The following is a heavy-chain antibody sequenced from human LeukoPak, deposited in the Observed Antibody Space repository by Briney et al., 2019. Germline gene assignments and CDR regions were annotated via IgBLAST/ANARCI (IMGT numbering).Heavy chain of an antibody. Sequence: GGSLRLSCAASGFTFSAFWMHWVRQAPGKGLVWVSRINSDDSRTTYADSVKGRFTISRDNAKNTLYLQMNSLRAEDTAVYYCARDKRDLGYCSGGSCYPPDGFDYWGQGTLVTVSS. D-gene: IGHD2-15*01. J-gene: IGHJ4*02. CDR3: ARDKRDLGYCSGGSCYPPDGFDY. CDR2: INSDDSRT. V-gene: IGHV3-74*01. CDR1: GFTFSAFW.